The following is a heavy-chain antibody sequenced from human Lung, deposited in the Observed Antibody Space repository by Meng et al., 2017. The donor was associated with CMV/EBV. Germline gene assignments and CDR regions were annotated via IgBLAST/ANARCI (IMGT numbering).Heavy chain of an antibody. Sequence: ESXKISXAGSGFTVSSNYMSWVRQAPGKGLEWVSVIYSGGSTYYADSVKGRFTISRDNYKNTLYLQMNSLRAEDTAVYYCARVAYDFWSGFTYYFDYWGHGTXVTVSS. CDR2: IYSGGST. D-gene: IGHD3-3*01. CDR1: GFTVSSNY. J-gene: IGHJ4*01. CDR3: ARVAYDFWSGFTYYFDY. V-gene: IGHV3-53*01.